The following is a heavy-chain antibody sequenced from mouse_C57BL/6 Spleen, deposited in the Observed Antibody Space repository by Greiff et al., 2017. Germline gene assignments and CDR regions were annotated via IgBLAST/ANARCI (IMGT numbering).Heavy chain of an antibody. V-gene: IGHV1-15*01. CDR3: TSVYYEYDVGYFDV. CDR1: GYTFTDYE. Sequence: VQLKESGAELVRPGASVTLSCKASGYTFTDYEMPWVKQTPVHGLEWIGAIDPETGGTAYTQKFQGKAILTADKSSSTAYMELRSLTSEDSAVYYGTSVYYEYDVGYFDVWGTGTTVTVSS. J-gene: IGHJ1*03. D-gene: IGHD2-4*01. CDR2: IDPETGGT.